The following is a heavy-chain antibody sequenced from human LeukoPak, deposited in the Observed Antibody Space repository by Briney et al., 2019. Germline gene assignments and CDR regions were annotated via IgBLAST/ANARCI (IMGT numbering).Heavy chain of an antibody. V-gene: IGHV3-23*01. Sequence: PGGSLRLSCAASGFTFSSYAMSWVRQAPGKGLEWVSAISASGSSTYYADSVKGRFTISRDNSKNTLYLQMNSLRAEDTAVYYCAKDLTYYDFWSGHTEEIDYWGQGTLVTVSS. CDR3: AKDLTYYDFWSGHTEEIDY. CDR1: GFTFSSYA. CDR2: ISASGSST. D-gene: IGHD3-3*01. J-gene: IGHJ4*02.